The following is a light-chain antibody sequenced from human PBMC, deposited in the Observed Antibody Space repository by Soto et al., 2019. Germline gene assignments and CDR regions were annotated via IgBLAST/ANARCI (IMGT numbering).Light chain of an antibody. Sequence: EIVLTQSPGTLSLSPGERATLSCRASQSVSSSYLAWYQQKPGQAPRLLIYGASSRATGIPDRFSGSGSGTDFTLTISRLEPEDLAVYYCQHPETFGQGTKVEIK. CDR1: QSVSSSY. CDR3: QHPET. V-gene: IGKV3-20*01. J-gene: IGKJ1*01. CDR2: GAS.